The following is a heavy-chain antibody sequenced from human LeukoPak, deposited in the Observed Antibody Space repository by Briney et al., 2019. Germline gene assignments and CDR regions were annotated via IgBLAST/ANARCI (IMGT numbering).Heavy chain of an antibody. D-gene: IGHD5-24*01. J-gene: IGHJ4*02. Sequence: ASVKVSCKASGYTFTGYYMHWVRQAPGQGLEWMGWINHNSGGTNYAQKFQGRVTMTRDTSISTAYMERSSLRSDNTAVYYCAEVRDGGLDYWGQGTLVTVSS. CDR3: AEVRDGGLDY. CDR1: GYTFTGYY. V-gene: IGHV1-2*02. CDR2: INHNSGGT.